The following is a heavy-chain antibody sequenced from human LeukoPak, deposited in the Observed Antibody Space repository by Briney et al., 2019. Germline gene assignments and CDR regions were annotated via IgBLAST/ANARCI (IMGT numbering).Heavy chain of an antibody. V-gene: IGHV3-23*01. CDR1: GFTFSSYA. CDR2: ISGSGGST. J-gene: IGHJ4*02. Sequence: GGSLRLSCAASGFTFSSYAMSWVRQAPGKGLEWVSAISGSGGSTYYADSVKGRFTISRDNSKNTLYLQMNSLRAEDTAVYYCARDDDSSGYYNYWGQGTLVTVSS. CDR3: ARDDDSSGYYNY. D-gene: IGHD3-22*01.